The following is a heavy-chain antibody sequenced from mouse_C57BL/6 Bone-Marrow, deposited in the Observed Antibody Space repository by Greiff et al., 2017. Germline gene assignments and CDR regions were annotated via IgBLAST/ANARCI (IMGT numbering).Heavy chain of an antibody. Sequence: VQLQQSGTVLARPGASVKMSCKTSGYTFTSYWMHWVKQRPGQGLEWIGAIYPGNSNTSYNQKFKGKAKLTAFTSASPAYLQLSRLTNEDAEVYDGTGDGYERGFDYWGQGTTLTVSS. CDR1: GYTFTSYW. CDR2: IYPGNSNT. D-gene: IGHD2-2*01. V-gene: IGHV1-5*01. CDR3: TGDGYERGFDY. J-gene: IGHJ2*01.